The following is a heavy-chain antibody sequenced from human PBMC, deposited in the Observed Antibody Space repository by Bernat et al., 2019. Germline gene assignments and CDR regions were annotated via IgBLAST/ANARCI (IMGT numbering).Heavy chain of an antibody. Sequence: QVQLQESGPGLVKPSQTLSLTCTVSGGSISSGDYYWSWIRQPPGKGLEWIGYIYYSGSTYYNPSLKSRVTISVDTSKNQFSLKLSSVTAADTAVYYCARGRFRGVRGVTYYFDYWGQGTLVTVSS. CDR2: IYYSGST. CDR1: GGSISSGDYY. V-gene: IGHV4-30-4*01. CDR3: ARGRFRGVRGVTYYFDY. D-gene: IGHD3-10*01. J-gene: IGHJ4*02.